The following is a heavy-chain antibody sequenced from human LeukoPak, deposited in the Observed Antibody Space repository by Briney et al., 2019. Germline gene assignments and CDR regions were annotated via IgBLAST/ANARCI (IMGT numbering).Heavy chain of an antibody. CDR3: ARDIVVVPAVGLNYYYYGMDV. J-gene: IGHJ6*01. CDR1: GGTFSSYA. D-gene: IGHD2-2*01. V-gene: IGHV1-69*01. Sequence: SVKVSCKASGGTFSSYAISWVRQAPGQGLEWMGGIIPIFGTANYAQRFQGRVTITADESTSTAYMELSSLRSEDTAVYYCARDIVVVPAVGLNYYYYGMDVWGKGPRSPSPQ. CDR2: IIPIFGTA.